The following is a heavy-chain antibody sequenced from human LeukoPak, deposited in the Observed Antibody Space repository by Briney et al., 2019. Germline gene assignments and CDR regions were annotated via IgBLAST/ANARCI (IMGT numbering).Heavy chain of an antibody. CDR2: ITSSGSTI. V-gene: IGHV3-11*01. CDR1: GFTFSDYY. D-gene: IGHD4-11*01. Sequence: PGGSLRLSCAASGFTFSDYYMSWIRQAPGKGLEWVSYITSSGSTIYYADSMKGRFTISRDNAKNSLYLQMNSLRAEDTAMYYCARPPRWSTVTTATEPDYWGQGTLVTVSS. J-gene: IGHJ4*02. CDR3: ARPPRWSTVTTATEPDY.